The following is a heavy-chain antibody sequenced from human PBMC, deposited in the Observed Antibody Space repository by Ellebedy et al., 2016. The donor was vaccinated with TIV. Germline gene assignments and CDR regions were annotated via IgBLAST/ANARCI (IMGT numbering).Heavy chain of an antibody. CDR2: IFSTGST. V-gene: IGHV4-61*08. CDR3: ARLRSVSSRFYFDY. Sequence: SETLSLTCTVSGGSISSGDYSWSWIRQPPGKGLEWIAYIFSTGSTNYNPSLNSRVTISVDTSKSQLSLRLNSVTAADTATYYCARLRSVSSRFYFDYWGQGALVTVSS. CDR1: GGSISSGDYS. D-gene: IGHD5/OR15-5a*01. J-gene: IGHJ4*02.